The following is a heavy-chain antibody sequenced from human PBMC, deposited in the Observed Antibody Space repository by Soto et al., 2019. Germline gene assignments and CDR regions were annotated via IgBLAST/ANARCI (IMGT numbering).Heavy chain of an antibody. CDR3: ASHLIDYDILTGYYNLFDL. D-gene: IGHD3-9*01. CDR1: GGSISSSSYY. CDR2: IYYSGST. J-gene: IGHJ5*02. Sequence: SETLSLTCTVSGGSISSSSYYWGWIRQPPGKGLEWIGSIYYSGSTYYNPSPKSRVTISVDTSKNQFSLKLSSVTAADTAVYYCASHLIDYDILTGYYNLFDLWGQGTLVTVSS. V-gene: IGHV4-39*01.